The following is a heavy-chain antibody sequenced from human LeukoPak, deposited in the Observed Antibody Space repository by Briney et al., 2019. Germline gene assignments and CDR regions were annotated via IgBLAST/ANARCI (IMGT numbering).Heavy chain of an antibody. J-gene: IGHJ4*02. D-gene: IGHD3-16*02. CDR1: GYTFTSYA. CDR3: ARRGYDYVWGSYRAPDY. CDR2: IIPIFGTA. V-gene: IGHV1-69*13. Sequence: GASVKVSCKASGYTFTSYAISWVRQAPGQGLEWMGGIIPIFGTANYAQKFQGRVTITADESTSTAYMELSSLRSEDTAVYYCARRGYDYVWGSYRAPDYWGQGTLVTVSS.